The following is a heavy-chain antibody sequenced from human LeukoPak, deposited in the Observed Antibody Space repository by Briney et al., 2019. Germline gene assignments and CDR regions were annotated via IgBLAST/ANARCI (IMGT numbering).Heavy chain of an antibody. CDR1: GFTFDDYA. J-gene: IGHJ4*02. CDR2: ISWNSGSI. V-gene: IGHV3-9*01. Sequence: PGGSLGLSCAASGFTFDDYAMHWVRQAPEKGLEWVSGISWNSGSIGYADSVKGRFTISRDNSKNTLYLQMNSLRAEDTAVYYCAKDPPYDYVWGSYRQLLWGYFDYWGQGTLVTVSS. D-gene: IGHD3-16*02. CDR3: AKDPPYDYVWGSYRQLLWGYFDY.